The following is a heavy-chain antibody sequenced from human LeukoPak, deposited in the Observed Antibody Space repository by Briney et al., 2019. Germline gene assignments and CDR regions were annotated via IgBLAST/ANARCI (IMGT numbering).Heavy chain of an antibody. CDR2: IYYTGST. D-gene: IGHD3-22*01. CDR1: GGSISSSSYY. Sequence: SETLSLTCTVSGGSISSSSYYWGWIRQPPGKGLEWIGTIYYTGSTYYNPSLKSRVTISIDTSKNQFSLRLSSVTVADTAVYFCAGASNYFDILYWGQGTLVTVSS. V-gene: IGHV4-39*01. CDR3: AGASNYFDILY. J-gene: IGHJ4*02.